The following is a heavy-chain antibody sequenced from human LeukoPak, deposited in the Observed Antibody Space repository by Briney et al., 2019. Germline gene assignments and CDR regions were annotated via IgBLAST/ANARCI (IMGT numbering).Heavy chain of an antibody. Sequence: GGSLRLSCAASGFTFSSYSMNWVRQAPGKGLEWVSSISSSSSYIYYADSVKGRFTISRDNAKNSLYLQMNSLRAEDTAVYYCAKDGVGATSLDCWGQGTLVTVSS. J-gene: IGHJ4*02. D-gene: IGHD1-26*01. V-gene: IGHV3-21*01. CDR1: GFTFSSYS. CDR3: AKDGVGATSLDC. CDR2: ISSSSSYI.